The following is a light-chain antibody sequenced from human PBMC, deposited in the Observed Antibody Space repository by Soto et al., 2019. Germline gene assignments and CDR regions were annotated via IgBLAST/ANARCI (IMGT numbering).Light chain of an antibody. CDR1: NIGSKS. Sequence: SYELTQPPSVSVAPGQTARITCGGTNIGSKSVHWYQQKQGQAPVLVVYDDSDRPSGIPERFSGSNSGNTATLTISRVEAGDEADYYCQVWDSSSDHSGWVFGGGTKLTVL. V-gene: IGLV3-21*02. J-gene: IGLJ3*02. CDR2: DDS. CDR3: QVWDSSSDHSGWV.